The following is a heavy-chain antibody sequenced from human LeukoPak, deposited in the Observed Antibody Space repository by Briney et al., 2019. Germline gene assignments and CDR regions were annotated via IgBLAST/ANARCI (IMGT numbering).Heavy chain of an antibody. Sequence: GGSLRLPCAASGFTFSSYSMNWVRQSPGKGLEWVSSISSSSGYIYYADSVKGRFTISRDNAKNSLYLQMNSLRAEDTAVYYCARELISSTSLDYWGQGTLVTVSS. D-gene: IGHD2-15*01. V-gene: IGHV3-21*01. CDR1: GFTFSSYS. CDR2: ISSSSGYI. CDR3: ARELISSTSLDY. J-gene: IGHJ4*02.